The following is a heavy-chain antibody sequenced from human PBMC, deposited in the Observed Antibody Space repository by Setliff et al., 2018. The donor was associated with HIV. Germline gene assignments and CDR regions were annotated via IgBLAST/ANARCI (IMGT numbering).Heavy chain of an antibody. CDR2: IYYSGST. CDR3: ARRSGYAEDY. V-gene: IGHV4-59*08. CDR1: GGSISSHY. Sequence: SETLSLTCTVSGGSISSHYWSWIRQPPGKGLEWIGYIYYSGSTYYNPSLKSRVTISVDTSKNQFSLKLTSATAADTAVYYCARRSGYAEDYWGQGTLVTVSS. J-gene: IGHJ4*02. D-gene: IGHD5-12*01.